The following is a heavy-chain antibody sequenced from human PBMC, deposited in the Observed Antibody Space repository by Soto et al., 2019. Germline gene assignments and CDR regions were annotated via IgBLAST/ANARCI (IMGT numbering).Heavy chain of an antibody. J-gene: IGHJ5*02. V-gene: IGHV4-34*01. CDR3: ARGGTLPTRFDP. Sequence: SETMSLTCAVYGGPLEIDYCSWIRQSPGRGLEWIGEVRYHGATNYNPSLRGRATVSVDMSKNQFSLKLTSLTAADTAVYYCARGGTLPTRFDPCGPGTLVTVSS. D-gene: IGHD1-1*01. CDR2: VRYHGAT. CDR1: GGPLEIDY.